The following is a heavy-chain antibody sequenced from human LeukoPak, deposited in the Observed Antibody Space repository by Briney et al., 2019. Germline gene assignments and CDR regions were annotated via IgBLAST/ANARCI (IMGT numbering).Heavy chain of an antibody. CDR3: VSGRVAVIGAFDI. CDR1: GDSVSSNSDA. V-gene: IGHV6-1*01. J-gene: IGHJ3*02. CDR2: TYYRSKWNN. Sequence: SQTLSLTCAISGDSVSSNSDAWNWIRQSPSRGLEWLGRTYYRSKWNNDYAVSLKSRITINPDTSKNQFSLQLNSVTPEDTAVYYCVSGRVAVIGAFDIWGQGTMVTVSS. D-gene: IGHD6-19*01.